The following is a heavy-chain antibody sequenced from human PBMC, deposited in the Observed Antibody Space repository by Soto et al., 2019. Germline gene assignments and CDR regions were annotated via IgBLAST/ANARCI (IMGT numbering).Heavy chain of an antibody. CDR1: GGSISSYY. Sequence: SETLSLTCTVSGGSISSYYLSWIRQPPGKGLEWIGYIYYSGSTNYNPSLKSRVTISVDTSKNQFSLKLSSVTAADTAVYYCARLVGGAIAARFLDYWGQGTLVTVSS. CDR2: IYYSGST. V-gene: IGHV4-59*08. CDR3: ARLVGGAIAARFLDY. J-gene: IGHJ4*02. D-gene: IGHD6-6*01.